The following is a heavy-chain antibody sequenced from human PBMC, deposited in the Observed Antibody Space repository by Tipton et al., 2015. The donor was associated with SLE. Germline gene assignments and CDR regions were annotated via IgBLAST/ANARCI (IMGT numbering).Heavy chain of an antibody. J-gene: IGHJ3*02. CDR1: GFRFSDYW. CDR2: INSDGRIT. Sequence: SLRLSCAASGFRFSDYWMHWVRQAPGKGLVWVSRINSDGRITNYADSVKGRFTISRDNAKNTLYLQMNSLRAEDTAVYYCARGVAHYFDLGTFDIWGQGTVVTVSS. CDR3: ARGVAHYFDLGTFDI. D-gene: IGHD3-22*01. V-gene: IGHV3-74*01.